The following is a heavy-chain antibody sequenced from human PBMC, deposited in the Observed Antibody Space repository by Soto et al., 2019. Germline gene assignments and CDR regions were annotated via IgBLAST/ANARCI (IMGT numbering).Heavy chain of an antibody. Sequence: ASVKVSCKASGDTFTSYDINWVRQATGQGLEWMGWMNPNSGNTGYAQKFQGRVTMTRNTSISTAYMELSSLRSEDTAVYYCAILITIFGVVPLGYMDVWGKGTTVTVSS. CDR1: GDTFTSYD. CDR2: MNPNSGNT. CDR3: AILITIFGVVPLGYMDV. J-gene: IGHJ6*03. D-gene: IGHD3-3*01. V-gene: IGHV1-8*01.